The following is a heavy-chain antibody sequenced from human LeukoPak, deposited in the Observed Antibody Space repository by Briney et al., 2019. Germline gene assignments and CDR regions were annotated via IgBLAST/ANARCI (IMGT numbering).Heavy chain of an antibody. CDR3: ARDSSGDY. J-gene: IGHJ4*01. CDR1: GLTFSDHY. D-gene: IGHD6-19*01. V-gene: IGHV3-72*01. Sequence: PGGSLRLSCVASGLTFSDHYMDWVRQAPGKGLEWVGRSRNKAKSYSTDYAASVKGRFTISRDDSRNSLYLQMNSLKSEDTAIYYCARDSSGDYWGHGTLVTVSS. CDR2: SRNKAKSYST.